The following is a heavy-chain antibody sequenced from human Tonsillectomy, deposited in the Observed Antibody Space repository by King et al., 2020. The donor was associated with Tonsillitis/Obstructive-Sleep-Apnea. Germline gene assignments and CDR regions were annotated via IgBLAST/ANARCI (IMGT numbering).Heavy chain of an antibody. D-gene: IGHD4-11*01. Sequence: LQLQESGPGLVKPSETLSLTCTVSGGSISSSSYYWGWIRQPPGKGREGIVRIVYGWGTYYNPSLQRRVTIIVDTSKNQFSLKLSFVIAADTAVYYCAREDYSGYYYMDVWGKRTTVTVSS. J-gene: IGHJ6*03. V-gene: IGHV4-39*01. CDR1: GGSISSSSYY. CDR3: AREDYSGYYYMDV. CDR2: IVYGWGT.